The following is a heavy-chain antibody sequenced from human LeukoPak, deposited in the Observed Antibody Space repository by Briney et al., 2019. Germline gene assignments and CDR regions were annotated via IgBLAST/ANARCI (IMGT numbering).Heavy chain of an antibody. CDR3: ARRNVGPAYYYDSSGYEGFDY. D-gene: IGHD3-22*01. J-gene: IGHJ4*02. Sequence: PGGSLRLSCAASGFTFSSYGMHWVRQAPRKGLEWVSYVSSSSSTIYYADSVKGRFTISRDNAKNSLYLQMNSLRAEDTAVYYCARRNVGPAYYYDSSGYEGFDYWGQGTLVTVSS. CDR1: GFTFSSYG. V-gene: IGHV3-48*01. CDR2: VSSSSSTI.